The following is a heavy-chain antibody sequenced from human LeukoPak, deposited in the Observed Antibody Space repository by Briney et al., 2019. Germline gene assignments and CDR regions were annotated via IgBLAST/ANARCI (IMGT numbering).Heavy chain of an antibody. CDR2: INHRGST. CDR1: GGSFSRYY. V-gene: IGHV4-34*01. J-gene: IGHJ4*02. CDR3: ARRHTVGYCSGGSCYTIFDY. D-gene: IGHD2-15*01. Sequence: SDTLSLTCAVNGGSFSRYYWSWIRQPPGKGLEWVGEINHRGSTNYNPSLKSRVTISVDTSKNQFSLKLNSVTAADTAVYYCARRHTVGYCSGGSCYTIFDYWGQGTLVTVSS.